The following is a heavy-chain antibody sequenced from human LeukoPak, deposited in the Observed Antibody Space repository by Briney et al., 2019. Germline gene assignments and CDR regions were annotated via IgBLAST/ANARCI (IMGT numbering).Heavy chain of an antibody. CDR3: ARGIIYEYCSGTSCYYFDY. J-gene: IGHJ4*02. CDR1: GYTFTSYG. CDR2: ISAYNGNT. Sequence: ASVKVSCKASGYTFTSYGISWVRQAPGQGLEWMGWISAYNGNTNYAQKLQGRVTMTTDTSTSTAYMELRSLRSDDTAVYYCARGIIYEYCSGTSCYYFDYWGQGTLVTVSS. D-gene: IGHD2-2*01. V-gene: IGHV1-18*01.